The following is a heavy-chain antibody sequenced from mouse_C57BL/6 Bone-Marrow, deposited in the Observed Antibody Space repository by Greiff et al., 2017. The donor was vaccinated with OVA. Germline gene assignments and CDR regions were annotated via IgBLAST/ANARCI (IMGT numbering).Heavy chain of an antibody. Sequence: QVQLQQPGAELVRPGTSVKLSCKASGYTFTSYWMHWVKQRPGQGLEWIGVIDPSDSYTNYNQKFKGKATLTVDTSSSTAYMQLSSLTSEDSAVYYSARSGLGHSDYWGQGTTLTVSS. CDR2: IDPSDSYT. V-gene: IGHV1-59*01. J-gene: IGHJ2*01. CDR1: GYTFTSYW. CDR3: ARSGLGHSDY.